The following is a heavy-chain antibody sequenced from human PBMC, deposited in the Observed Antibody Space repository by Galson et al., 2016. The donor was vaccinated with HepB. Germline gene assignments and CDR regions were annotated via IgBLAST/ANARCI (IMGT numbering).Heavy chain of an antibody. CDR3: ARHSAGTFEDSVVVGGAVEGIDL. CDR2: IYPADYDV. Sequence: QSGAEVKKPGESLRISCEGSGYSFTNYWIVWVRQMPGKGLEWMGIIYPADYDVRYSPSFQGQVIISADKSITTAYLQWSSLKASDTAMDYWARHSAGTFEDSVVVGGAVEGIDLWGQGTMVIVSS. J-gene: IGHJ3*01. CDR1: GYSFTNYW. V-gene: IGHV5-51*01. D-gene: IGHD2-15*01.